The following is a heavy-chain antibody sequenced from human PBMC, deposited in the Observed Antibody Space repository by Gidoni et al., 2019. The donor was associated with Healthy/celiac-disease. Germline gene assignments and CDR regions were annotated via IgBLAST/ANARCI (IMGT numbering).Heavy chain of an antibody. CDR2: IYHSGST. J-gene: IGHJ5*02. V-gene: IGHV4-30-2*01. Sequence: QLQLQESGSGLVKPSQTLSITCAVSGGSISSGGYSWSWIRQPPGKGLEWIGYIYHSGSTYYNPSLKSRVTIAVDRSKNQFSLKLSSVTAADTAVYYCARESRWTAFVFDPWGQGTLVTVSS. CDR3: ARESRWTAFVFDP. CDR1: GGSISSGGYS. D-gene: IGHD3-3*01.